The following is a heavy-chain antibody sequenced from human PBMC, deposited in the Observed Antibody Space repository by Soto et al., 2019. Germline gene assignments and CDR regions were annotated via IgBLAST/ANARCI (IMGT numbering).Heavy chain of an antibody. CDR1: GGSISSYY. J-gene: IGHJ6*03. CDR2: IYYSGST. Sequence: SETLSLTCTVSGGSISSYYWSWIRQPPGKGLEWIGYIYYSGSTNYNPSLKSRVTISVDTSKNQFSLKLSSVTAADTAVYYCARGGYYDFYYYYYMDVWGKGTTVTVSS. CDR3: ARGGYYDFYYYYYMDV. D-gene: IGHD3-3*01. V-gene: IGHV4-59*01.